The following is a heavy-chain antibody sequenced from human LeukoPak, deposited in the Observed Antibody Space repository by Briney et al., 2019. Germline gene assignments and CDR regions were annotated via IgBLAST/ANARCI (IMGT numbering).Heavy chain of an antibody. CDR1: GFTFDDYA. Sequence: GRSLRLSCAASGFTFDDYAMHWVRQAPGKGLGWVSGISWNSGSIGYADSVKGRFTISRDNAKNSLYLQMNSLRAEDTALYYCAKSLMGVSYYYYGMDVWGQGTTVTVSS. CDR2: ISWNSGSI. CDR3: AKSLMGVSYYYYGMDV. V-gene: IGHV3-9*01. D-gene: IGHD2-8*01. J-gene: IGHJ6*02.